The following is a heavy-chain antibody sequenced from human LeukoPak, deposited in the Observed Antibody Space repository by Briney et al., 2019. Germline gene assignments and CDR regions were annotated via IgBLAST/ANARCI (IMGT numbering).Heavy chain of an antibody. V-gene: IGHV3-23*01. CDR1: GFTFSSYA. CDR3: AKLASSWYEYYYYGMDV. D-gene: IGHD6-13*01. CDR2: ISGSGGST. J-gene: IGHJ6*02. Sequence: GGSLRLSCAASGFTFSSYAMSWVRQAPGKGLEWVSAISGSGGSTYYADSVKGRFTISRDNSKNTLYLQMSSLRAEDTAVYYCAKLASSWYEYYYYGMDVWGQGTTVTVSS.